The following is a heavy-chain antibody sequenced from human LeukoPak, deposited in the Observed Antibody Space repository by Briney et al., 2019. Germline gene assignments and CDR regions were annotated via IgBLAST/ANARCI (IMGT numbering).Heavy chain of an antibody. CDR2: ITGDGGST. D-gene: IGHD3-9*01. J-gene: IGHJ4*02. Sequence: GGSLRLSCAASGFTFDDYAMHWVRQAPGKGLEWVSLITGDGGSTYYADSVKGRFNISRDSSKNSLYLQMNSLRTEDTALYYCSEGGRQFDWLLPPLSDWGQGTLVTVSS. V-gene: IGHV3-43*02. CDR3: SEGGRQFDWLLPPLSD. CDR1: GFTFDDYA.